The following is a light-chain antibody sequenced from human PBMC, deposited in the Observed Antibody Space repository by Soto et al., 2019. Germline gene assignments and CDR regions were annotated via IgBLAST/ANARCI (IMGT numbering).Light chain of an antibody. CDR1: VGL. V-gene: IGLV2-23*01. CDR3: CLYVAGRTSV. Sequence: QSALTQPASVSGSPGQSITISCTGTVGLVSWYQQHPGKVPKLIIYDDTKRPSGVSSRFSGSKSGNTASLTISGLQTEDEDDYYCCLYVAGRTSVFGTGTKVTVL. J-gene: IGLJ1*01. CDR2: DDT.